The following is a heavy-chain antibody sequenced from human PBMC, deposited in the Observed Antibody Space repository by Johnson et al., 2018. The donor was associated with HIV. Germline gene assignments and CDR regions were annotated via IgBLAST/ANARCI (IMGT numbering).Heavy chain of an antibody. J-gene: IGHJ3*02. V-gene: IGHV3-30*02. CDR3: AKVHIAARWSDAFDI. Sequence: QVQLVESGGGVVQPGGSLRLSCVTSGFTFSKYGMHWVRQAPGKGLEWVAFIRYDGNNKYYADSVKGRFTVSRDSSKNTLFLQMNSLRAEDTAVYFCAKVHIAARWSDAFDIWGQGTMVTVSS. CDR2: IRYDGNNK. D-gene: IGHD6-6*01. CDR1: GFTFSKYG.